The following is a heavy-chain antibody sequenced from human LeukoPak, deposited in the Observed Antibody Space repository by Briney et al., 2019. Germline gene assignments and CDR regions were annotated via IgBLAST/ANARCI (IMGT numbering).Heavy chain of an antibody. Sequence: GGSLRLSCAASGFTFSAYAISWARQAPGKGLEWVSAISGSGGITYYADSVKGRFTISRGNSKNTLYLQMNSLRAEDTAVYYCAKHDPRRVVITNWFDPWGQGTLVTVSS. V-gene: IGHV3-23*01. D-gene: IGHD3-22*01. J-gene: IGHJ5*02. CDR3: AKHDPRRVVITNWFDP. CDR2: ISGSGGIT. CDR1: GFTFSAYA.